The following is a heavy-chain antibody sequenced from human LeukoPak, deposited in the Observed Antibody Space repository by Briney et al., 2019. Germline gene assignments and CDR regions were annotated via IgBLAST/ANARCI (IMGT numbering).Heavy chain of an antibody. CDR3: ARIRSGWYVGTFDY. CDR2: IRQDGSEK. V-gene: IGHV3-7*01. D-gene: IGHD6-19*01. J-gene: IGHJ4*02. Sequence: GGSLRLSCAASGFTFSSYWMSWVRQAPGKGLEWVANIRQDGSEKYYVDSVKGRFTISRDNAKNSLYLQMNSLRAEDTAVYYCARIRSGWYVGTFDYWGQGTPVTVSS. CDR1: GFTFSSYW.